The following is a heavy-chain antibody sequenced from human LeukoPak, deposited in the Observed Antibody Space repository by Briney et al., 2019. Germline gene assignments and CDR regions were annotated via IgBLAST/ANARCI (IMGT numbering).Heavy chain of an antibody. V-gene: IGHV4-39*01. Sequence: SETLSLTCTVSGGSISSYYWGWIRQPPGKGLEWIGSICYSGSTYYNPSLKSRVTISVDTSKNQFSLKLSSVTAADTAVYYCASSLRDGYNIADYWGQGTLVTVSS. CDR1: GGSISSYY. CDR2: ICYSGST. CDR3: ASSLRDGYNIADY. J-gene: IGHJ4*02. D-gene: IGHD5-24*01.